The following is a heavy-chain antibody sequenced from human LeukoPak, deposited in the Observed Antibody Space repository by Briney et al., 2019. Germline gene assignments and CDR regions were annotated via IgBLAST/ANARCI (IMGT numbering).Heavy chain of an antibody. CDR3: ARDGRFGESRLGMDV. D-gene: IGHD3-10*01. CDR2: IYYSGST. Sequence: SETLSLTCTVSGGSISSGDYYWSWIRQHPGKGLEWIGYIYYSGSTYYNPSLKSRVTISVDTSKNQFSLKLSSVTAADTAVYYCARDGRFGESRLGMDVWGKGTTVTVSS. V-gene: IGHV4-31*03. CDR1: GGSISSGDYY. J-gene: IGHJ6*04.